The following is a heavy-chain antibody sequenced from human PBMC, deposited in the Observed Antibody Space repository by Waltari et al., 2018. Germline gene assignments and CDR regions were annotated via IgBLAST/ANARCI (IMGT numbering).Heavy chain of an antibody. CDR1: GSRFSGYW. CDR2: IKEDGSVT. J-gene: IGHJ5*02. Sequence: EVQLVESGGGLVQPGGSLRLSCAVAGSRFSGYWLSWVRQAPGKGRGWVANIKEDGSVTNYVDSVKGRFTISRDNARNSLFLQMNSLRDEDTAIYYCARASSSSSYDAWGQGTLVTVSS. CDR3: ARASSSSSYDA. V-gene: IGHV3-7*04. D-gene: IGHD6-6*01.